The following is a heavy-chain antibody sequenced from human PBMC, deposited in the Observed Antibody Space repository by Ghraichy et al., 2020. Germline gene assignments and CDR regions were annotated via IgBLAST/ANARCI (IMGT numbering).Heavy chain of an antibody. D-gene: IGHD2-15*01. CDR1: GGTFSSYA. CDR3: VRACGSCYWFDP. V-gene: IGHV1-69*13. CDR2: IIPIFGTA. J-gene: IGHJ5*02. Sequence: SVKVSCKASGGTFSSYAISWVRQAPGQGLEWMGGIIPIFGTANYAQKFQGRVTITADESTSTAYMELSSLRSEDTAVYYCVRACGSCYWFDPWGQGTLVTVSS.